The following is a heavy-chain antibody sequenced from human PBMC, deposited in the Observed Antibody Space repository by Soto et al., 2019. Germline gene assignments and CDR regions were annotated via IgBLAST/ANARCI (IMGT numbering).Heavy chain of an antibody. D-gene: IGHD6-19*01. V-gene: IGHV4-61*01. CDR3: ARDRKGVAVAGGVVGNQYYYYYGMDV. Sequence: PSETLSLTCTVSGGSVSSGSYYWSWIRQPPGKGLEWIGYIYYSGSTNYNPSLKSRVTISVDTSKNQFSLKLSSVTAADTAVYYCARDRKGVAVAGGVVGNQYYYYYGMDVWGQGTTVTVSS. CDR2: IYYSGST. CDR1: GGSVSSGSYY. J-gene: IGHJ6*02.